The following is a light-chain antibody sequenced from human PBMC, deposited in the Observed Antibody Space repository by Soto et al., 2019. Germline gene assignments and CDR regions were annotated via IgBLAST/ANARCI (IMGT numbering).Light chain of an antibody. Sequence: EIVLTQSPATLSLSPGERATLSCRASQNVSTYLAWYQQKPGQAPRLLIYDVSKRATGIPARFSGSGSGTDFTLTIGSLEPEDFAVYYCQQRGNWPWTFGQGTKVEIK. CDR1: QNVSTY. V-gene: IGKV3-11*01. CDR2: DVS. J-gene: IGKJ1*01. CDR3: QQRGNWPWT.